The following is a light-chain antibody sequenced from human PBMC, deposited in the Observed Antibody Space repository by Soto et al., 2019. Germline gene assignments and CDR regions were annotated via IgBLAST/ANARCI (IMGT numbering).Light chain of an antibody. Sequence: QSVLTQPPSASGSPGQSVTISCTGTSSDVGGYDYVSWYQQRPGKAPKLLIHEVTKRPSGVPDRFSGSKSGNTASLTVSGLQAEDEADYYCSSYAGRTLYVFGTATKLTVL. V-gene: IGLV2-8*01. CDR1: SSDVGGYDY. CDR2: EVT. CDR3: SSYAGRTLYV. J-gene: IGLJ1*01.